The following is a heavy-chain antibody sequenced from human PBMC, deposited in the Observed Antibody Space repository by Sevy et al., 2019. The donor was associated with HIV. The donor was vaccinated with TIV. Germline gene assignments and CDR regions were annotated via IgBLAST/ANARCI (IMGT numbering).Heavy chain of an antibody. J-gene: IGHJ5*02. CDR2: IRSKANSYAK. Sequence: GGSLRLSCAASGFTFSGSAMHWVRQASGKGLEWVGRIRSKANSYAKAYAASVKGRFTISRDDSKNTAYLQMNSLKTEDTAVYYCTTGTTMIVVVITWGQGTLVTVSS. V-gene: IGHV3-73*01. CDR1: GFTFSGSA. CDR3: TTGTTMIVVVIT. D-gene: IGHD3-22*01.